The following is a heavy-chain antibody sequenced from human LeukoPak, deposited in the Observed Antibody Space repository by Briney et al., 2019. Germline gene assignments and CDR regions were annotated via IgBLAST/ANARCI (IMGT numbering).Heavy chain of an antibody. CDR1: GFTLSGSA. CDR2: IRSKANSYAT. Sequence: GGSLKLSCAASGFTLSGSAMHWVRQASGKGLEWVGRIRSKANSYATAYAASVKGRFTISRDDSKNTAYLQMNSLKTEDTAVYYCAKDLDYTTYGYYFDYWGQGTLVTVSS. V-gene: IGHV3-73*01. J-gene: IGHJ4*02. CDR3: AKDLDYTTYGYYFDY. D-gene: IGHD4-11*01.